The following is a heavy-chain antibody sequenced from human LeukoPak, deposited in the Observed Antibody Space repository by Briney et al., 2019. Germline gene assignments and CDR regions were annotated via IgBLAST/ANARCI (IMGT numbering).Heavy chain of an antibody. CDR1: GFTFDDYA. CDR3: AKDSLLRHDPFVPDY. D-gene: IGHD6-6*01. CDR2: ISWNSGSI. V-gene: IGHV3-9*01. J-gene: IGHJ4*02. Sequence: AGGSLRLSCAASGFTFDDYAMHWVRQAPGKGLEWVSGISWNSGSIGYADSVKGRFTISRDNAKNSLYLQMNSLRAEDTALYYCAKDSLLRHDPFVPDYWGQGTLVTVSS.